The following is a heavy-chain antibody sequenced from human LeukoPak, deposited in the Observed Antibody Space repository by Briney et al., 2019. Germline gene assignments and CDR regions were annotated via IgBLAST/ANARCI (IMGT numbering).Heavy chain of an antibody. V-gene: IGHV3-74*01. Sequence: GGSLRLSCAASGFTFSSYWMHWVRQAPGKGLVWVSRINSDGSSTSYADSVKGRFTTSRDNAKNTLYLQMNSLRAEDTAVYYCAKQQLTPYYYYMDVWGKGTTVTVSS. CDR2: INSDGSST. CDR1: GFTFSSYW. CDR3: AKQQLTPYYYYMDV. J-gene: IGHJ6*03. D-gene: IGHD6-13*01.